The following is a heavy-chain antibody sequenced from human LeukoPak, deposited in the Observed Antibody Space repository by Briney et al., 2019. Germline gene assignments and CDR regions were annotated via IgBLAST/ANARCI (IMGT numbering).Heavy chain of an antibody. CDR3: ATAGNYRFDY. CDR1: GFTFSTYW. D-gene: IGHD1-7*01. CDR2: MNNDGSTT. Sequence: PGGSLRLSCAASGFTFSTYWMHWVRQAPGKGLVWVSRMNNDGSTTNYADSVKGRFTISRDNAKNTLHLQMNSLRAEDTAVYYCATAGNYRFDYWGLGTLVTVSS. V-gene: IGHV3-74*01. J-gene: IGHJ4*02.